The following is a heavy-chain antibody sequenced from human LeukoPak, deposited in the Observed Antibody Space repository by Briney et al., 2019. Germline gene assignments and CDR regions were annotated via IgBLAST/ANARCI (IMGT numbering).Heavy chain of an antibody. D-gene: IGHD2-21*01. Sequence: EASVKVSCKASGYTSSRPDINWVRQAPGKGLEWLGYMSYIDNIGYAQKFQGRLTSSRDTSITTAYMELSSLRSEDTAVYYCARYTIAHGFDMWGQGTMVTVST. CDR2: MSYIDNI. CDR3: ARYTIAHGFDM. J-gene: IGHJ3*02. CDR1: GYTSSRPD. V-gene: IGHV1-8*02.